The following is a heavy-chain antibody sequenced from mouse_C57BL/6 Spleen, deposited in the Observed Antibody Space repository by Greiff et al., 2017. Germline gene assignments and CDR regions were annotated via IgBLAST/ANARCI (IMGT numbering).Heavy chain of an antibody. D-gene: IGHD1-1*01. CDR2: IYPGSGNT. V-gene: IGHV1-84*01. CDR3: ARGLGNYYGSSTAWFAY. J-gene: IGHJ3*01. Sequence: QVQLQQSGPELVKPGASVKISCKASGYTFTDYYINWVKQRPGQGLEWIGWIYPGSGNTKYNEKFKGKATLTVDTSSSTAYMQLSSLTSEDSAVYFCARGLGNYYGSSTAWFAYWGQGTLVTVSA. CDR1: GYTFTDYY.